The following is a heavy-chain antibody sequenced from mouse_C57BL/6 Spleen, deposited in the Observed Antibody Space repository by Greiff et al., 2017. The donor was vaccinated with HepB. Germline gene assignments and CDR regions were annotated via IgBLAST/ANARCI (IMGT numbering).Heavy chain of an antibody. V-gene: IGHV5-4*01. J-gene: IGHJ3*01. Sequence: EVKLVESGGGLVKPGGSLKLSCAASGFTISSYAMSWVRQTPEKRLEWVATISDGGSYTYYPDNVKGRFTISRDNAKNNLYLQMSHLKSEDTAMYYCARDDPFAYWGQGTLVTVSA. CDR1: GFTISSYA. CDR3: ARDDPFAY. CDR2: ISDGGSYT.